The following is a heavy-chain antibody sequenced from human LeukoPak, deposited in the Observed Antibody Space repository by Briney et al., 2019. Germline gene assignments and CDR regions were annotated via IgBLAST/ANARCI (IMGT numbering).Heavy chain of an antibody. CDR3: ATNPSSSYNWFDP. CDR1: GYTFTSYA. CDR2: INTNTVNP. D-gene: IGHD6-13*01. J-gene: IGHJ5*02. Sequence: ASVKVSCKASGYTFTSYAMNWVRQAPGQGLEWMGWINTNTVNPTYAQGFTGRFVFSLDTSVSTAYLQISSLKAEDTAVYYCATNPSSSYNWFDPWGQGTLVTVSS. V-gene: IGHV7-4-1*02.